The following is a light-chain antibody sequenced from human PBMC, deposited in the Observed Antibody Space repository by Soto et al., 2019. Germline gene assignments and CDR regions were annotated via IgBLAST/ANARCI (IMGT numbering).Light chain of an antibody. CDR2: EGS. J-gene: IGLJ1*01. CDR3: CSFASISTFYV. V-gene: IGLV2-23*01. CDR1: SSDVGSSNL. Sequence: QSVLTQPASVSGSPGQSITISCTGTSSDVGSSNLVSWYQQYPGKAPKLIIYEGSRRPSGVSGRFSGSKSGNTASLTISGLQAEDEADYYCCSFASISTFYVFGTGTKLTVL.